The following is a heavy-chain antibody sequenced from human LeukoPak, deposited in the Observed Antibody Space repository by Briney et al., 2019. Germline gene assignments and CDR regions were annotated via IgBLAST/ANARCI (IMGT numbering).Heavy chain of an antibody. J-gene: IGHJ4*02. Sequence: GRCLRLSCAASGLTVITNCTTCVRQAPGKGRELVSTIYSGGTTYYADSAMGRFTISRHNSRNTLYLQMNSLRAEDTAIYYCARVDTVMAYYFDLWGQGTLVTVSS. CDR1: GLTVITNC. CDR3: ARVDTVMAYYFDL. V-gene: IGHV3-53*04. D-gene: IGHD5-18*01. CDR2: IYSGGTT.